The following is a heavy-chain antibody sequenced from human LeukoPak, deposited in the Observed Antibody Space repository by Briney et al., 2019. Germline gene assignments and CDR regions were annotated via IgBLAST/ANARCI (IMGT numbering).Heavy chain of an antibody. CDR3: ARHVVAVAGTLGYFDY. Sequence: SETLSLTCNVLGGSIRSSNYYWGWIRQPPGRGLEWIGSIYYSGSTYYNPSLKGRGTMSVDTSNNQFSLKLTSATATDTAVYYCARHVVAVAGTLGYFDYWGQGTLVTVSS. CDR2: IYYSGST. J-gene: IGHJ4*02. V-gene: IGHV4-39*01. D-gene: IGHD6-19*01. CDR1: GGSIRSSNYY.